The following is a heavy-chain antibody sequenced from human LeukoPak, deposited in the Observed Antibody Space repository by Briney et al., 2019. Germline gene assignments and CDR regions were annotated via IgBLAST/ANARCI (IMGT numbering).Heavy chain of an antibody. Sequence: PSGTLSLTCAVSGASITNDNWWSWVRQTPGKGLEWIGEIYHSGSTSYNPFLKNRVTISVDKSNNRFSLRLTSVTAADTAMYYCAANGWYCLDHWGQGALVTVSS. CDR3: AANGWYCLDH. J-gene: IGHJ1*01. CDR2: IYHSGST. CDR1: GASITNDNW. V-gene: IGHV4-4*02. D-gene: IGHD6-19*01.